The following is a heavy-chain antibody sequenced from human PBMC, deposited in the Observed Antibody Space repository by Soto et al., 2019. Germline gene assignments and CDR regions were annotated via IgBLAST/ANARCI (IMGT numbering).Heavy chain of an antibody. V-gene: IGHV1-8*01. J-gene: IGHJ5*02. CDR2: INPNSGNT. D-gene: IGHD3-3*01. Sequence: APLKVSCKASGYIFTNYDINWVRQATGQGLEYLGWINPNSGNTGYVQKFQGRVTMTRNTSISTAYMELSSLRSEDTAVYYCARGLDYDFWSGYNWFDPWGQGTLVTVSS. CDR3: ARGLDYDFWSGYNWFDP. CDR1: GYIFTNYD.